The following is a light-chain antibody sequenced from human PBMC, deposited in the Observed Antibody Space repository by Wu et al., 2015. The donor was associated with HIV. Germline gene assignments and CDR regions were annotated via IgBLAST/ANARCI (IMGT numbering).Light chain of an antibody. CDR2: DAS. CDR1: QSVGSY. J-gene: IGKJ2*03. CDR3: QQYNNWPYS. Sequence: EIVLTQSPATLSLSPGERATLSCRASQSVGSYLAWYQQKPGQVPRLLICDASNRAPGIPARFSGSGSGTDFTLTISNLQSEDVATYYCQQYNNWPYSFGQGTKLEIK. V-gene: IGKV3-11*01.